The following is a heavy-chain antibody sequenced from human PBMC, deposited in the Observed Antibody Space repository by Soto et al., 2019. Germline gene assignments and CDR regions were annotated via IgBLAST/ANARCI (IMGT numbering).Heavy chain of an antibody. V-gene: IGHV1-69*13. Sequence: SVKVSCKASGGTFSSYAISWVRQAPGQGLEWMGGITPIFGTANYAQKFQGRVTITADESTSTAYMELSSLRSEDTAVYYCASLYYDYVWGSYRGRGYFDYWGQGTLVTVSS. CDR1: GGTFSSYA. CDR2: ITPIFGTA. CDR3: ASLYYDYVWGSYRGRGYFDY. D-gene: IGHD3-16*02. J-gene: IGHJ4*02.